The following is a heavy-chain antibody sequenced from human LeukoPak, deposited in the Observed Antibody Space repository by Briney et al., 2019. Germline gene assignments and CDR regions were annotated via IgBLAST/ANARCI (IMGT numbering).Heavy chain of an antibody. V-gene: IGHV1-2*02. Sequence: ASVKVSCKASGYTFTGYYMHWVRQAPGQGLEWMGWINPNSGGTNYEQKFQGRVTMTRDTSISTAYMELSRLRSDDTAVYYCAREPPRGFYSSGWYLDYWGQGTLVTVSS. D-gene: IGHD6-19*01. J-gene: IGHJ4*02. CDR1: GYTFTGYY. CDR2: INPNSGGT. CDR3: AREPPRGFYSSGWYLDY.